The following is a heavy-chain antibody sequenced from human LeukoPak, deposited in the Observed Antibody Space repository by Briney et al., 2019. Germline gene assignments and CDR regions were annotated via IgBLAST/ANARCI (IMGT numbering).Heavy chain of an antibody. D-gene: IGHD5-12*01. CDR3: ARGPSGYHNT. J-gene: IGHJ4*02. CDR2: ISASGGST. Sequence: GGSLRLSCAASGFTFSSYGMSWVRQAPGKGLEWVSAISASGGSTYYADSVKGRFTISRDNAKNTLYLQMNSLRAEDTAVYYCARGPSGYHNTGGQGTLVAVSS. V-gene: IGHV3-23*01. CDR1: GFTFSSYG.